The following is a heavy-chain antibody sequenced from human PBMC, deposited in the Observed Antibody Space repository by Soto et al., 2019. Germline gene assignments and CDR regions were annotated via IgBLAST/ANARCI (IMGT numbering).Heavy chain of an antibody. J-gene: IGHJ4*02. CDR1: GFTFSRYS. Sequence: GGSLRLSCAASGFTFSRYSISWVRQAPGKGLECVSSISGTGGDTFYADSVKGRFTISRDNSKSTLYLQMSSLRADDTALYYCAKDSALPYSGSYFDYWGQGALVTVSS. CDR3: AKDSALPYSGSYFDY. D-gene: IGHD1-26*01. CDR2: ISGTGGDT. V-gene: IGHV3-23*01.